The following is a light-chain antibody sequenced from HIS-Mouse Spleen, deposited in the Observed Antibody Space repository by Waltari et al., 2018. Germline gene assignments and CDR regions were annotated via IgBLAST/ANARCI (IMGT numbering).Light chain of an antibody. CDR3: CSYAGSYTFPYV. J-gene: IGLJ1*01. CDR2: DVS. V-gene: IGLV2-11*01. CDR1: SSGVGGYNY. Sequence: QSALTQPRSVSGSPGQSVTISCTGTSSGVGGYNYVSRSQQHPGKAPKLMIYDVSKRPSGVPDRFSGSKSGNTASLTISGLQAEDEADYYCCSYAGSYTFPYVFGTGTKVTVL.